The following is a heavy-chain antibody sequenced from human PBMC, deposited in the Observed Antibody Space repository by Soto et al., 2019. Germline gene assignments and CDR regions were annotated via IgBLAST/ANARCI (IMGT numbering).Heavy chain of an antibody. V-gene: IGHV4-31*03. Sequence: SETLSLTCTVPGGSISSGGYYWSWIRQHPGKGLEWIGYIYYSGSTYYNPSLKSRVTISVDTSKNQFSLKLSSVTAADTAVYYCARGYGEDDAFDIWGQGTMVTVSS. D-gene: IGHD4-17*01. CDR3: ARGYGEDDAFDI. CDR1: GGSISSGGYY. J-gene: IGHJ3*02. CDR2: IYYSGST.